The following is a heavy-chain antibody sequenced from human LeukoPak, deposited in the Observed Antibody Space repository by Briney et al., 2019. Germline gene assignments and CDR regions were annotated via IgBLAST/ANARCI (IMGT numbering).Heavy chain of an antibody. CDR1: GYTFTGYY. D-gene: IGHD3-10*01. V-gene: IGHV1-2*02. CDR3: ASLWFGAPIPFDY. CDR2: INPNSGGT. Sequence: ASVKVSCKASGYTFTGYYMHSVRQAPGQGGEWMGWINPNSGGTNYAQKCQGRVTMTRDTSISTAYMELSRLRSDDTAVYYCASLWFGAPIPFDYWGQGTLVTVSS. J-gene: IGHJ4*02.